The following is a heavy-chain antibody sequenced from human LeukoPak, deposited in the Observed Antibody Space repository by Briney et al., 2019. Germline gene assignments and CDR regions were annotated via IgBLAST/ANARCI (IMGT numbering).Heavy chain of an antibody. V-gene: IGHV3-21*01. CDR3: ARDTAMVVDYYYYYGMDV. J-gene: IGHJ6*02. Sequence: PGGSLRLSCAASGFTFSSYSMNWVRQAPGKGLEWVSSISSSSSYIYYADSVKGRFTISRDNAKNSLYLQMNSLRAEDTAVYYCARDTAMVVDYYYYYGMDVWGQGTTVTVSS. CDR2: ISSSSSYI. CDR1: GFTFSSYS. D-gene: IGHD5-18*01.